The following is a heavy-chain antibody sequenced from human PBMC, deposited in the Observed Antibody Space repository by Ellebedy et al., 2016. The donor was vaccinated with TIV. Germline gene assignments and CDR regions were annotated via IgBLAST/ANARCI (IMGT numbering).Heavy chain of an antibody. CDR1: GFSFSSYA. D-gene: IGHD4-17*01. CDR2: LSGSGDST. CDR3: AKDKFTVNMYFLGGEHLQH. V-gene: IGHV3-23*01. Sequence: GGSLRLXXAASGFSFSSYAMTWVRQAPGKGLEWVSALSGSGDSTYYVDSVKGRFTISRDNSKNTLYLQMNSLRAEDTAVYYCAKDKFTVNMYFLGGEHLQHWGQGTLVIVSS. J-gene: IGHJ1*01.